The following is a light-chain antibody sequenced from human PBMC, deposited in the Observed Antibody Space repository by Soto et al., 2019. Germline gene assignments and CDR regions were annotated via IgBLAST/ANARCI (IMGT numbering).Light chain of an antibody. J-gene: IGKJ5*01. Sequence: DIVMTQSPLSLPVPPGEPASISCRSGQSLQHSNGYNYLDWYFQKPAQSPQLXXHLASNRASGVPVRFSGSGSGTDFTLNISSVEAEDVGLYYCMQGVQMPPITFGQGTRLEI. CDR2: LAS. CDR1: QSLQHSNGYNY. V-gene: IGKV2-28*01. CDR3: MQGVQMPPIT.